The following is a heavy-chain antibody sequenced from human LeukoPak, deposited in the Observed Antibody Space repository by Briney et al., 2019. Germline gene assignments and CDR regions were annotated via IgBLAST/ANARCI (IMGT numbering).Heavy chain of an antibody. D-gene: IGHD3-22*01. CDR1: GFTFSSYA. CDR2: ISGSGGST. V-gene: IGHV3-23*01. J-gene: IGHJ4*02. Sequence: GGSLRLSCAASGFTFSSYAMSWVRQAPGKGLEWVSAISGSGGSTYYADSVKGRFTISRDNSKNTLYLQMNSLRAEDTAVYYCAKDRVFYYDSSGYDYWGQGTLVTVSS. CDR3: AKDRVFYYDSSGYDY.